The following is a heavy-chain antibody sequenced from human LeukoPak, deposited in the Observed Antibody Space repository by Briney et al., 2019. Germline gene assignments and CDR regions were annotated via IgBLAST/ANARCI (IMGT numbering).Heavy chain of an antibody. J-gene: IGHJ4*02. V-gene: IGHV3-48*04. CDR2: ISSSSSTI. CDR3: ASAGRYCSSTSCSRYFDY. CDR1: GFTFSSYS. D-gene: IGHD2-2*01. Sequence: GGSLRLSCAASGFTFSSYSMTWVRQAPGKGLEWVSYISSSSSTIYYADSVKGRFTISRDNAKNSLYLQMNSLRAEDTAVYYCASAGRYCSSTSCSRYFDYWGQGTLVTVSS.